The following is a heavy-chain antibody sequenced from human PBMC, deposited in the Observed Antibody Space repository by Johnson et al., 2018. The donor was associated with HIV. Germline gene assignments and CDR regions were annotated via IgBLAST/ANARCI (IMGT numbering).Heavy chain of an antibody. V-gene: IGHV3-30*02. Sequence: QVQLVESGGGVVQPGRSLRLSCAASGFTFSSYGMHWVRQAPGKGLEWVAFIRYDGSNKYYAASVKGRFTISRDHSKTTLYLQMNSLRAEATAVYYCAREGAAAGPTDAFDIWGQGTMVTVSS. D-gene: IGHD6-13*01. CDR3: AREGAAAGPTDAFDI. CDR1: GFTFSSYG. CDR2: IRYDGSNK. J-gene: IGHJ3*02.